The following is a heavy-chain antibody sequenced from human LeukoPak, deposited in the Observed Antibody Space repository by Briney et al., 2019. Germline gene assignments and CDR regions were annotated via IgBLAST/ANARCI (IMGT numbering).Heavy chain of an antibody. D-gene: IGHD4-17*01. CDR2: IYSDGTT. Sequence: PGGSLRLSCAASGFTVSNNYMSWVRQASGKGLEWVSLIYSDGTTYYADSVKGRFTISRDNSKNTLYLQMNSLRVEDMAVYYCARNHGDYVPYYYYYGMDVWGQGTTVTVSS. CDR3: ARNHGDYVPYYYYYGMDV. CDR1: GFTVSNNY. V-gene: IGHV3-66*01. J-gene: IGHJ6*02.